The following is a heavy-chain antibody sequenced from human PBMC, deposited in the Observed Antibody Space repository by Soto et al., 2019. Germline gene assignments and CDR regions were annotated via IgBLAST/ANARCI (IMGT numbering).Heavy chain of an antibody. CDR1: GYTLTELS. Sequence: ASVKVSCKVSGYTLTELSMHWVRLAPGKGLEWMGGFDPEDGETIYAQKFQGRVTMTEDTSTDTAYMELSSLRSEDTAVYYCATAGYCSGGSCYGRWFDPWGQGTLVTVSS. J-gene: IGHJ5*02. CDR2: FDPEDGET. CDR3: ATAGYCSGGSCYGRWFDP. V-gene: IGHV1-24*01. D-gene: IGHD2-15*01.